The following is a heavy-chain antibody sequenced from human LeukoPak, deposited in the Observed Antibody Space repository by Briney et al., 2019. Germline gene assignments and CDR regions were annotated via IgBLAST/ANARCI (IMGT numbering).Heavy chain of an antibody. V-gene: IGHV3-48*01. Sequence: GGSLRLSCAASGFTFSSYSMNWVRQAPGKGLEWVSYISSSSSTIYYADSVKGRFTISRDNAKNSLYLQMNSLRADDTAVYYCARGASVVAGNDNAFDIWGQGTMVTVSS. CDR1: GFTFSSYS. J-gene: IGHJ3*02. CDR2: ISSSSSTI. D-gene: IGHD6-19*01. CDR3: ARGASVVAGNDNAFDI.